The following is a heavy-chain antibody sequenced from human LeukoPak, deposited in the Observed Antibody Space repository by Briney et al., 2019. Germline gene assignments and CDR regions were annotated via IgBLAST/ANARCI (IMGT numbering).Heavy chain of an antibody. CDR3: ARGIRYSSSWSFDY. Sequence: PSETLSLTCAVYGGSFSGYYWSWIRQPPGKGLEWIGEINHSGSTNYNPSLKSRVTISVDTSKNQFSLELSSVTAADTAVYYCARGIRYSSSWSFDYWGQGTLVTVSS. D-gene: IGHD6-13*01. CDR1: GGSFSGYY. CDR2: INHSGST. J-gene: IGHJ4*02. V-gene: IGHV4-34*01.